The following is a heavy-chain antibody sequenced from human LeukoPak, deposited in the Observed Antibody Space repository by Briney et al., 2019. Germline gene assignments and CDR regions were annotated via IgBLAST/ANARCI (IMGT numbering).Heavy chain of an antibody. CDR1: GGSISSYY. D-gene: IGHD5-18*01. Sequence: SETLSLTCTVSGGSISSYYWSWIRQPPGKGLEWIGYIYYSGSTNYNPSLKSRDTISVDTSKNQFSLKLSSVTAADTAVYYCARSRGYSYGTTFLDYWGQGTLVTVSS. V-gene: IGHV4-59*08. CDR3: ARSRGYSYGTTFLDY. J-gene: IGHJ4*02. CDR2: IYYSGST.